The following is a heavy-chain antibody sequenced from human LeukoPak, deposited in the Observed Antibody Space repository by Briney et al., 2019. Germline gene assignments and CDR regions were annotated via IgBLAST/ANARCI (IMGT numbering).Heavy chain of an antibody. V-gene: IGHV3-23*01. CDR1: GFTFSSYA. D-gene: IGHD3-22*01. J-gene: IGHJ4*02. CDR2: ISGSGATT. CDR3: ATRGVTMIVVVM. Sequence: PGGSLRLSCAASGFTFSSYAMSWVRQAPGKGLEWVSAISGSGATTYYADSVKGRFTISRDNSKNTLYLQMNSLRAEDTAVYYCATRGVTMIVVVMWGQGTLVTVSS.